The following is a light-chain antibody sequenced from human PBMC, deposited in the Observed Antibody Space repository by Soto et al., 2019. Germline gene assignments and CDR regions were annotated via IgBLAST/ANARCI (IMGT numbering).Light chain of an antibody. CDR2: ASS. J-gene: IGKJ1*01. Sequence: DIQMTQSPSTLSASVRDRVTITCRASQSISNYLSWYQQKPVKAPKLLIYASSNLQSGVPSRFSGSGSGTDFTLTISSLQPEDFATYYCQQSYGTPRTFGQGTKVDIK. CDR1: QSISNY. V-gene: IGKV1-39*01. CDR3: QQSYGTPRT.